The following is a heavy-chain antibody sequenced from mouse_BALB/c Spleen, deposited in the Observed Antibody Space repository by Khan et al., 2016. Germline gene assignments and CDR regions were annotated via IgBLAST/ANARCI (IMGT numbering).Heavy chain of an antibody. CDR2: IYPGDGDT. V-gene: IGHV1-87*01. Sequence: VQLQESGAELARPGASVKLSCKASGYTFTSYWMQWVKQRPGQGLEWIGAIYPGDGDTRYTQKFKGKATLTADKSSSTAYMQLSSLASEDSAVDYCASYYGSSYDYFDYWGQGTTLTVSS. CDR3: ASYYGSSYDYFDY. CDR1: GYTFTSYW. D-gene: IGHD1-1*01. J-gene: IGHJ2*01.